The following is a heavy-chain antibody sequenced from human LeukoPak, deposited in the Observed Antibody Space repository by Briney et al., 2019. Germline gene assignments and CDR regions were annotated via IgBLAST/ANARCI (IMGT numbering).Heavy chain of an antibody. CDR1: GFTFSSYA. J-gene: IGHJ4*02. Sequence: GGSLRLSCAASGFTFSSYAMTWVRQAPGKGLEWVSGISGSGGSTYHADSVKGRFTISRDNSKNTLYLQMNSLRAEDTAVYYCAKSITMVRGATTHWGQGTLVTVSS. D-gene: IGHD3-10*01. CDR3: AKSITMVRGATTH. CDR2: ISGSGGST. V-gene: IGHV3-23*01.